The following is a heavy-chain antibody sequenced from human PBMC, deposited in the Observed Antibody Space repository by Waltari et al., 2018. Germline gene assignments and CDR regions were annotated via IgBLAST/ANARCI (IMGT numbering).Heavy chain of an antibody. CDR1: GGPISSYY. CDR3: ARAAAAGVKVLDY. Sequence: QVQLQESGPGLVKPSATLSLTCTVPGGPISSYYWSWIRQPPGKGLEWIGYIYYSGSTNYNPSLKSRVTISVDTSKNQFSLKLSSVTAADTAVYYCARAAAAGVKVLDYWGQGTLVTVSS. D-gene: IGHD6-13*01. V-gene: IGHV4-59*01. J-gene: IGHJ4*02. CDR2: IYYSGST.